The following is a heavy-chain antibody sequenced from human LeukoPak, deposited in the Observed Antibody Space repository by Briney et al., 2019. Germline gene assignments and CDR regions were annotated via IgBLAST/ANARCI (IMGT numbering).Heavy chain of an antibody. Sequence: PGGSLRLSCAASGFTFIRYAMHWVRHTPGKGLEWVAVISNDGSQKYYADSVKGRFTMSRDNSKNTLYLEMNSLRAEDTAVYYCARDEMGGHFENWGQGTLVTVSS. CDR3: ARDEMGGHFEN. V-gene: IGHV3-30-3*01. J-gene: IGHJ4*02. D-gene: IGHD5-24*01. CDR2: ISNDGSQK. CDR1: GFTFIRYA.